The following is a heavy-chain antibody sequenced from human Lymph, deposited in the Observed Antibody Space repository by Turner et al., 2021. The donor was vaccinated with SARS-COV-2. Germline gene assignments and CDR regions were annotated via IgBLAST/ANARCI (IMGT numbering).Heavy chain of an antibody. CDR3: ARDVERYNDFWSGYSGGYGLDV. J-gene: IGHJ6*02. CDR2: INPNSGGT. CDR1: GYTFTVYY. V-gene: IGHV1-2*02. Sequence: QVQLVQSGAAVKKPGASVKVSCKASGYTFTVYYMHWVRQAPGQGLEWMGWINPNSGGTNYAQKFQGRVTMTRDTSISTAYMELSRLRSDDTAVYYCARDVERYNDFWSGYSGGYGLDVWGQGTTVTVSS. D-gene: IGHD3-3*01.